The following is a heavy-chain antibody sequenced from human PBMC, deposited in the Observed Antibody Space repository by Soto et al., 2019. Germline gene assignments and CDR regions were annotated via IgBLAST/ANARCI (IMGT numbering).Heavy chain of an antibody. CDR1: GASVNSGNYY. J-gene: IGHJ6*02. CDR3: GRDRAAAIGYYYYYGMDV. V-gene: IGHV4-61*01. CDR2: IYYSGST. Sequence: QVQLQESGPGLVKPSETLSLTCTVSGASVNSGNYYWSWIWPPPGKGLEWIGYIYYSGSTNYNPSLKGRVTISLDTSKTQFSLNLSSVTAADTAVYFCGRDRAAAIGYYYYYGMDVWGQGTTVTVSS. D-gene: IGHD2-2*01.